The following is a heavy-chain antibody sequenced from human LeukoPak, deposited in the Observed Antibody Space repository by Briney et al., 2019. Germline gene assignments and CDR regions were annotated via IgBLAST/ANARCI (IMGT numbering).Heavy chain of an antibody. CDR1: VFTLTNYF. CDR3: ARDSFGHDNDFDY. D-gene: IGHD3-10*01. V-gene: IGHV1-2*02. Sequence: ASVTGSCQASVFTLTNYFLHWLRRAPGQGLGWMGWINSNRGGTHHAQKSQGRVTMTRDTSINTAYMELSRLRSDATAVYYCARDSFGHDNDFDYWGQGTLVTVSS. CDR2: INSNRGGT. J-gene: IGHJ4*02.